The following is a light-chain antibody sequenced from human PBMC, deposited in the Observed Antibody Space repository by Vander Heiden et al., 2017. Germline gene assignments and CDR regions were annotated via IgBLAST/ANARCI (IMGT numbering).Light chain of an antibody. Sequence: SSELTQPPAVSVALGQTVRITCQGDSLRNYYASWYQQKPGQAPLLVIYGNNNRTSGIPDRFSGSSSGNTASLSITGAQAEDEGDYYCESWDSSGNQLVFGGGTKLTVL. J-gene: IGLJ2*01. V-gene: IGLV3-19*01. CDR1: SLRNYY. CDR3: ESWDSSGNQLV. CDR2: GNN.